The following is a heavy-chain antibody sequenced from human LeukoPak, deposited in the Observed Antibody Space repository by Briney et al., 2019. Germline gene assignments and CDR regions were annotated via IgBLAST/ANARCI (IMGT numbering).Heavy chain of an antibody. CDR1: GGSISSGSYY. CDR3: ARLYGSGSSLYFDY. V-gene: IGHV4-61*02. Sequence: SETLSLTCTVSGGSISSGSYYWSWIRQSAGKGLEWIGRIYTSGSTNYNPSLKSRVTISVDTSKNQFSLKLSPVTAADTAVYYCARLYGSGSSLYFDYWGQGTLVTVSS. D-gene: IGHD3-10*01. CDR2: IYTSGST. J-gene: IGHJ4*02.